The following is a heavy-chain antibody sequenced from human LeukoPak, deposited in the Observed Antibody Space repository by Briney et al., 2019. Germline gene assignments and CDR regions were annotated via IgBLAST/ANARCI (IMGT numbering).Heavy chain of an antibody. CDR2: INTVGNSI. CDR3: AREGYLGAFDI. V-gene: IGHV3-48*02. Sequence: QSGGSLRLSCAASRFTFSSYWMSWVRQAPGKGLEWISYINTVGNSIHYADSVKGRFTISRDNARNSLSMQMYGLRDEDTAVYYCAREGYLGAFDIWGQGTVITVSS. CDR1: RFTFSSYW. D-gene: IGHD7-27*01. J-gene: IGHJ3*02.